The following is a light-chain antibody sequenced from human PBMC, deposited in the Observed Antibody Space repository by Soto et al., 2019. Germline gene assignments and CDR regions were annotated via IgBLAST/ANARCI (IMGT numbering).Light chain of an antibody. CDR3: QQRSDWPST. Sequence: EIVLTQSPATLSLSPGDRATLSCRASQSVGSYLGWYQQRPGQAPRLLIYDASNRATGIPARFSGSGSGTDFTLTISSLEPEDFAVYYCQQRSDWPSTFGGGTKVDIQ. J-gene: IGKJ4*01. CDR2: DAS. CDR1: QSVGSY. V-gene: IGKV3-11*01.